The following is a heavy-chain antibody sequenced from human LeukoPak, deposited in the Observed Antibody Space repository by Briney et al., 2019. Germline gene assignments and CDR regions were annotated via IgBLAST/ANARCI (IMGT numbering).Heavy chain of an antibody. CDR2: MYYTGTT. V-gene: IGHV4-39*07. J-gene: IGHJ4*02. Sequence: SETLSLTCTVSGGSIISGSYCGAWIRQPPGKGLEWIGSMYYTGTTSYNPSLKSRVTISLDTSKNHFSLKLTSVTAADTAVYYCARTLQKYSGYDYYFDYWGQGTLVTVSS. D-gene: IGHD5-12*01. CDR3: ARTLQKYSGYDYYFDY. CDR1: GGSIISGSYC.